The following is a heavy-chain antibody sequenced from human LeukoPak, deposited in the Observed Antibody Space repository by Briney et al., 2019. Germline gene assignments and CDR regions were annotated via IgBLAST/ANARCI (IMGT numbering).Heavy chain of an antibody. Sequence: GGSLRLSCAASGFTFSSYWMHWVRQAPGKGLVWVSRINSDGSSTSYADSVKGRFTISRDNAKNTLYLQMNSLRAEDTAVYYCARDGVVVPAAPKSYYYMDVWCKRTTVTVSS. J-gene: IGHJ6*03. D-gene: IGHD2-2*01. CDR3: ARDGVVVPAAPKSYYYMDV. V-gene: IGHV3-74*01. CDR1: GFTFSSYW. CDR2: INSDGSST.